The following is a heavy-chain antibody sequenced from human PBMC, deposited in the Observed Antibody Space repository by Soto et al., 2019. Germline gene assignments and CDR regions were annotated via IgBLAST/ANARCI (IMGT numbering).Heavy chain of an antibody. V-gene: IGHV3-74*01. CDR1: GFNFSNHW. J-gene: IGHJ5*02. D-gene: IGHD2-21*02. Sequence: VHLVESGGGLVQPVGSLRLSCAASGFNFSNHWMHWVRQRPGEGLVWVSRITSDGKSKAYAESVKGRFAISRDNAKNTLYLQMNGLTAEDTAVYYCARESGDWPLNWFDPWGQGTLVTVSS. CDR2: ITSDGKSK. CDR3: ARESGDWPLNWFDP.